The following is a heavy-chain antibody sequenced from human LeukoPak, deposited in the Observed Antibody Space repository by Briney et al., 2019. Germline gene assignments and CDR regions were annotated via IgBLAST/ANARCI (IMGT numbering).Heavy chain of an antibody. CDR3: ASVDIVVVPAAPSAEYFQH. J-gene: IGHJ1*01. CDR1: GGSISSYY. CDR2: IYYSGST. Sequence: SETLSLTCTVSGGSISSYYWSWIRQPPGKGLEWIGYIYYSGSTNYNPSLKSRVTISVDTSKNQFSLKLNSVTAADTAVYYCASVDIVVVPAAPSAEYFQHWGQGTLVTVPS. D-gene: IGHD2-2*01. V-gene: IGHV4-59*01.